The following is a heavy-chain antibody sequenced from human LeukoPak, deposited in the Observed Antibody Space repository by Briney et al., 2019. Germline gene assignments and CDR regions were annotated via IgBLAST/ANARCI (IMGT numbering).Heavy chain of an antibody. D-gene: IGHD2-2*02. CDR1: GYTLTELS. CDR3: ATDRLLYPPTGAFDI. CDR2: FDPEDGET. V-gene: IGHV1-24*01. Sequence: ASVKVSCKVSGYTLTELSMHWVRQAPGKGLEWMGGFDPEDGETIYAQKFQGRVTMTEDTSTDTAYMELSSLRSEDTAVYNCATDRLLYPPTGAFDIWGQGTMVTVSS. J-gene: IGHJ3*02.